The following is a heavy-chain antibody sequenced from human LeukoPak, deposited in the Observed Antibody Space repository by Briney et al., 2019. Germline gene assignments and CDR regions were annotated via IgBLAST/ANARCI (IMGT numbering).Heavy chain of an antibody. J-gene: IGHJ4*02. CDR1: GFTFSSYG. V-gene: IGHV3-33*01. D-gene: IGHD3-10*01. CDR3: ARDLGSFGSGSYLGY. CDR2: IWYDGSNK. Sequence: GGSLRLSCAASGFTFSSYGMHWVRQAPGKGLEWVAIIWYDGSNKYYADSVKGRFTISTDNSKNTLYLQMNSLRAEDTAVYYCARDLGSFGSGSYLGYWGQGTLVTVSS.